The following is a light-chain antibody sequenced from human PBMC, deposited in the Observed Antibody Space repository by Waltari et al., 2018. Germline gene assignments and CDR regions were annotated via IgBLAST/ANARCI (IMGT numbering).Light chain of an antibody. CDR2: RNN. CDR3: AAWDDSLSGRV. J-gene: IGLJ3*02. Sequence: QFVLTQPPSASGTPGQRVTISCSGSRSNIGNHYVYWYQQLPGTAPKLLIYRNNQRPSGVPDRFSGSKSGTSASLAISGLRSEDEADYYCAAWDDSLSGRVFGGGTKVTVL. CDR1: RSNIGNHY. V-gene: IGLV1-47*01.